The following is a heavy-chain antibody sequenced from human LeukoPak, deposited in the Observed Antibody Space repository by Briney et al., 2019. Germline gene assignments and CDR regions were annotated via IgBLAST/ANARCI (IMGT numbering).Heavy chain of an antibody. CDR2: ISYDGSNK. Sequence: GRSLRLSCAASGFTFNSYGMHWVRQAPGKGLEWVAVISYDGSNKYYADSAKGRFTISRDNSKNTLYLQMNSLRAEDTAVYYCAKVPGRDGYTHDAFDIWGQGTMVTVSS. CDR1: GFTFNSYG. D-gene: IGHD5-24*01. J-gene: IGHJ3*02. V-gene: IGHV3-30*18. CDR3: AKVPGRDGYTHDAFDI.